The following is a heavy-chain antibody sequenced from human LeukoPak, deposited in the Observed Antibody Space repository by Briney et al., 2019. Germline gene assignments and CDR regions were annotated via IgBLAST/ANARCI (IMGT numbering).Heavy chain of an antibody. CDR1: GGTFSSYA. CDR3: VWYGGDAFDI. V-gene: IGHV1-69*13. Sequence: ASVKVSCKASGGTFSSYALSWVRQAPGQGLEWMGGIIPIFGTANYAQKFQGRVTITADESTSTAYMELSSLRSEDTAVYYCVWYGGDAFDIWGQGTMVTVSS. D-gene: IGHD3-16*01. CDR2: IIPIFGTA. J-gene: IGHJ3*02.